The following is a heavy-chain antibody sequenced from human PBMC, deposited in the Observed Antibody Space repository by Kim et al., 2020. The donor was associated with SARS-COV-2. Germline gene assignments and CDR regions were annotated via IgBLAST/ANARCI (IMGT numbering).Heavy chain of an antibody. CDR2: INHSGST. D-gene: IGHD6-6*01. V-gene: IGHV4-34*01. CDR1: GGSFSGYY. J-gene: IGHJ4*02. CDR3: ARVSSIAVFEY. Sequence: SETLSLTCAVYGGSFSGYYWSWIRQPPGKGLEWIGEINHSGSTNYNPSLKSRVTISVDTSKNQFSLKLSSVTAADTAVYYCARVSSIAVFEYWGQGTLVT.